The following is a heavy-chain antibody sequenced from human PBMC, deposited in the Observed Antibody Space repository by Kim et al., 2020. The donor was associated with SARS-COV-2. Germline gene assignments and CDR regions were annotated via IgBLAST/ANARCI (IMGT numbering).Heavy chain of an antibody. V-gene: IGHV3-64*01. J-gene: IGHJ4*02. CDR2: ISTNGDTT. CDR1: GFIFSAAG. D-gene: IGHD5-18*01. CDR3: VRVRYNSGSDYFDY. Sequence: GGSLRLSCAASGFIFSAAGMHWVRQAPGKGLEYVAAISTNGDTTYYGKSVKGRFTISRDDSKNTLYLQMGSLRAEDTAVYFCVRVRYNSGSDYFDYWGPGTLVTVSS.